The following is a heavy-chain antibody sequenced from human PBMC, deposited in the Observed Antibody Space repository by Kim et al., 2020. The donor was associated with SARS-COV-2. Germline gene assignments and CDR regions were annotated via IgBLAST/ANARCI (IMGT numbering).Heavy chain of an antibody. CDR2: IGGTSNYI. V-gene: IGHV3-21*01. J-gene: IGHJ6*04. Sequence: GGSLRLSCAASGFGFDTHSMNWVRQAPGKGLEWVSSIGGTSNYIYYADSVKGRFTISRDNAKNSLFLQMNSLRAEDTAVYYCSRGGFCISTSCYFYYFALVVWGERNTVTVSS. D-gene: IGHD2-2*01. CDR3: SRGGFCISTSCYFYYFALVV. CDR1: GFGFDTHS.